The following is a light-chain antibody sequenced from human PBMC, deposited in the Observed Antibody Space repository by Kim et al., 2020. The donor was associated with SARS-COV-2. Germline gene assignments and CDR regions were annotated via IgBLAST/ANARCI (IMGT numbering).Light chain of an antibody. CDR3: QSYDNRLSGYV. J-gene: IGLJ1*01. V-gene: IGLV1-40*01. CDR2: GNI. CDR1: SSNIGAGYD. Sequence: QGVTNSCTGSSSNIGAGYDVNWYQQLPGTAPKLLIYGNINRPSGVPDRFSGSKSDTSASLAITGLQAEDEADYYCQSYDNRLSGYVFGTGTKVTVL.